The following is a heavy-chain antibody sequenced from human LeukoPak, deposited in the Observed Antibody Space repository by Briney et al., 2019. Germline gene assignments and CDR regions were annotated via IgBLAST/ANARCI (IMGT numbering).Heavy chain of an antibody. Sequence: SETLSLTCTVSGGSISISSYYWGWIRQSPGKGLEWIGSISYSGSTYYNPSLKSRVTISVDTSKNKFSLRLSSVTAADTAVYSCARHSEYCTNGVCYYYYYYYMDVWGKGTTVTVSS. V-gene: IGHV4-39*01. D-gene: IGHD2-8*01. CDR2: ISYSGST. J-gene: IGHJ6*03. CDR1: GGSISISSYY. CDR3: ARHSEYCTNGVCYYYYYYYMDV.